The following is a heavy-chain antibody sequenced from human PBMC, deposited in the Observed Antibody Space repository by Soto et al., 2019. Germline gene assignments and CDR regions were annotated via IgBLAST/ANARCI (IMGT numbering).Heavy chain of an antibody. CDR1: GDSISSTSYY. V-gene: IGHV4-39*01. J-gene: IGHJ6*02. Sequence: QLQLQESGPGLVKPSETLSLTCTVSGDSISSTSYYWGWIRQPPGKGLEWIGSIYYSGSTYYNPSLKSRVTISVDTSKNQFSLKVNSVTAADTAVYYCGRLGIDYSGSWDYYYYGMDVWGQGTTVTVSS. CDR2: IYYSGST. CDR3: GRLGIDYSGSWDYYYYGMDV. D-gene: IGHD6-6*01.